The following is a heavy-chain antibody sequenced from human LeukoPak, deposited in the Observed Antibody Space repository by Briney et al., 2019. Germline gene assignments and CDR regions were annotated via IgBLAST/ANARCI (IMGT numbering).Heavy chain of an antibody. J-gene: IGHJ4*02. D-gene: IGHD6-19*01. Sequence: ASVNVSFKASGYTFTGYYMHWVRPAPGQGLAWMGWINPNSGGTNYAQKFQGRVTMTRDTSISTAYMELSRLRSDDTAVYCCARHSSGWSFDYWGQGTLVTVSS. CDR2: INPNSGGT. CDR3: ARHSSGWSFDY. CDR1: GYTFTGYY. V-gene: IGHV1-2*02.